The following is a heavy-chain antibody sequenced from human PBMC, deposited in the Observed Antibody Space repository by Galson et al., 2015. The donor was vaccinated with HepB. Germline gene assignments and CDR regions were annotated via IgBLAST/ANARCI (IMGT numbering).Heavy chain of an antibody. V-gene: IGHV1-69*13. CDR2: IIPIFGTA. D-gene: IGHD6-13*01. J-gene: IGHJ4*02. CDR3: ARGGCSSRYYFDY. Sequence: SVKVSCKASGGTFSSYAISWVRQAPGQGLEWMGGIIPIFGTANYAQKFQGRVTITADESTSTAYMELSSLRSEDTAVYYCARGGCSSRYYFDYWGQGTLVTVSS. CDR1: GGTFSSYA.